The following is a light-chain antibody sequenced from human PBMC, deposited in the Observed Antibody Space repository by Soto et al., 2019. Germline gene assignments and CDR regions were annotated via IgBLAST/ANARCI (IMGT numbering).Light chain of an antibody. V-gene: IGLV2-23*01. J-gene: IGLJ1*01. CDR3: CLYAGTNTFV. CDR1: SSDVGSYKL. CDR2: EGN. Sequence: QSALTQPASVSGSPGQSITISCTGTSSDVGSYKLVSWYQQHPGKAPKLMIYEGNKRPSGVSNRFSGSKSANTASLTISGLQTEDEADYYCCLYAGTNTFVFGIGTKLTVL.